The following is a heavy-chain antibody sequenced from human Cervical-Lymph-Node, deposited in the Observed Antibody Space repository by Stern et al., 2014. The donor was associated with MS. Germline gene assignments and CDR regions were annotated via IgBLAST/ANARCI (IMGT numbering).Heavy chain of an antibody. CDR3: ARQTGRVVLSIYAVMGNWFDS. D-gene: IGHD3-16*01. J-gene: IGHJ5*01. CDR1: GDSISGDSYY. V-gene: IGHV4-61*02. Sequence: QVQLQESGPGLVKPSQTLSLTCSVSGDSISGDSYYWSWIRQPAGKGLEWIGRIYTSGRTDYNPSLKRRVTIPVATPKTQVPVKLNSVTAADTAVYYCARQTGRVVLSIYAVMGNWFDSWGQGTLVTVSS. CDR2: IYTSGRT.